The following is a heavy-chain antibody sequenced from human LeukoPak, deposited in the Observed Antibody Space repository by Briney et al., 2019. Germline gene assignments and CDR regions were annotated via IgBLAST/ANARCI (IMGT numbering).Heavy chain of an antibody. J-gene: IGHJ4*02. D-gene: IGHD3-3*01. Sequence: SETLSLTCTVSGGSISSSTYYWSWIRQPPGKGLEWIGYIYYSGSTYYNPSLKSRVTISVDTSKNQFSLKLSSVTAADTAVYYCARKGFPSYFDYWGQGTLVTVSS. CDR3: ARKGFPSYFDY. CDR2: IYYSGST. CDR1: GGSISSSTYY. V-gene: IGHV4-30-4*08.